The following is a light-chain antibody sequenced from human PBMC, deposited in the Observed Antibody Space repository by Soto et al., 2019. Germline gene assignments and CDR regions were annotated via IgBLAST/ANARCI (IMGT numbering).Light chain of an antibody. CDR2: EVS. CDR1: SSDVGGYNY. V-gene: IGLV2-14*01. CDR3: SSYTSSSSLVM. J-gene: IGLJ3*02. Sequence: QSALTQPASVSGSPGQSITISCTGTSSDVGGYNYVSWYQQHPGKAPKLMIYEVSNRPSGVSNRFSGSKSGNTASLTISGLQAEDEADYYCSSYTSSSSLVMFGGGTKLT.